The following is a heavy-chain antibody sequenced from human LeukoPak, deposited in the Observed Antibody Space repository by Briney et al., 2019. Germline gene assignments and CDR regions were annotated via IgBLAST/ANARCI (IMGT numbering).Heavy chain of an antibody. Sequence: SETLSLTCTVSGGSISSSSYYWGWIRQPPGKGLGWIGSIYYSGSTYYNPSLKSRVTISVDTSKNQFSLKLSSVPAADTAVYYCARQPHYDFWSGYPNWFDPWGQGTLVTVSS. CDR3: ARQPHYDFWSGYPNWFDP. CDR2: IYYSGST. D-gene: IGHD3-3*01. J-gene: IGHJ5*02. CDR1: GGSISSSSYY. V-gene: IGHV4-39*01.